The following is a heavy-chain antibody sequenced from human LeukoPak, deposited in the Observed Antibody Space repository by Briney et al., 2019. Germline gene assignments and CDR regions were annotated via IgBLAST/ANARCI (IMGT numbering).Heavy chain of an antibody. D-gene: IGHD5-12*01. CDR1: GFTSSSYS. V-gene: IGHV3-21*01. CDR2: ISSSSSYI. J-gene: IGHJ4*02. CDR3: ARDRGGYAFDY. Sequence: GGSLRLSCAASGFTSSSYSMNWVRQAPGKGLEWVSSISSSSSYIYYADSVKGRFTISRDNAKNSLYLQMNSLRAEDTAVYYCARDRGGYAFDYWGQGTLVTVSS.